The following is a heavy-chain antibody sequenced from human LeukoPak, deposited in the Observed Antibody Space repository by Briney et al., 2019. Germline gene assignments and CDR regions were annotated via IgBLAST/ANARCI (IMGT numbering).Heavy chain of an antibody. Sequence: GGSLTLSCAASGFTFSSYAMGWVRQAPGKGLEWVSAISGSGSSTYYAGSVRGRFTTSRDNSKRTVYLQMNSLRVEDTAVYYCAPLAANIFDYWGQGTLVTASS. CDR1: GFTFSSYA. D-gene: IGHD6-25*01. CDR3: APLAANIFDY. V-gene: IGHV3-23*01. J-gene: IGHJ4*02. CDR2: ISGSGSST.